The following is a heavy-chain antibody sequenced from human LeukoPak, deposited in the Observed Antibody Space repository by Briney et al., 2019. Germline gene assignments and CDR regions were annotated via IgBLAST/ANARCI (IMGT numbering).Heavy chain of an antibody. CDR2: INPKSGGT. Sequence: ASVKVSCKASGYTFTGYYIHCVRQAPGQGLEWMAWINPKSGGTNYAQKFQGSVTMSRDTSISTAYMELRRLRSDDTAVSYCARDRGSFTFGGVIEANWFDPWGQGTLVTVSS. CDR1: GYTFTGYY. CDR3: ARDRGSFTFGGVIEANWFDP. J-gene: IGHJ5*02. D-gene: IGHD3-16*01. V-gene: IGHV1-2*02.